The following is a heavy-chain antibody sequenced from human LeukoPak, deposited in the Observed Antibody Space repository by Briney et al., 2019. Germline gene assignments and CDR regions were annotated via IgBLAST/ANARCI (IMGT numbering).Heavy chain of an antibody. CDR2: IYTSGST. Sequence: SETLSLTCTVSGGSISSYYWSWIRQPAGKGLEWIGRIYTSGSTNYNPSLKSRVTMSVDTSKNQFSLKLSSVTAADTAVYYCARYSSSSPLYYFDYWGQGTLVTVSS. CDR1: GGSISSYY. CDR3: ARYSSSSPLYYFDY. V-gene: IGHV4-4*07. J-gene: IGHJ4*02. D-gene: IGHD6-6*01.